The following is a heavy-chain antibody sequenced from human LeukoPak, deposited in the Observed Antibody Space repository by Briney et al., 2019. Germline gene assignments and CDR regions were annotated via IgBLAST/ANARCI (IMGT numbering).Heavy chain of an antibody. J-gene: IGHJ3*02. D-gene: IGHD6-19*01. CDR3: ARAIAVGGYEAFDI. Sequence: ASVKVSCKASGYTFTSYGISWVRQAPGQGLEWMGWISAYNGNTNYAQKLQGRVTMNTDKSTSPGYMELRSLRSGGAAVYYCARAIAVGGYEAFDIWGQGTMVTVSS. CDR2: ISAYNGNT. V-gene: IGHV1-18*01. CDR1: GYTFTSYG.